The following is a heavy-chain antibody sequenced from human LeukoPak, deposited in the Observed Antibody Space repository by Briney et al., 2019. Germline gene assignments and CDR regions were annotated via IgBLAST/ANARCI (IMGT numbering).Heavy chain of an antibody. CDR3: ARGLRYSSGWTSALYYYYYMDV. V-gene: IGHV1-8*01. J-gene: IGHJ6*03. D-gene: IGHD6-19*01. CDR2: MNPNSGNT. Sequence: ASVTVSFKASVYTFTIYDINWVRQATGQGLEWMGWMNPNSGNTGYAQKFQGRVTMTRNTSISTAYMELSSLRSEDTAVYYCARGLRYSSGWTSALYYYYYMDVWGKGTTVTVSS. CDR1: VYTFTIYD.